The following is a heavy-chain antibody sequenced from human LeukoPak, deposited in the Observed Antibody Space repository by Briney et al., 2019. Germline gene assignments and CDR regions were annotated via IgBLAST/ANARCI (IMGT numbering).Heavy chain of an antibody. CDR1: GFTFSRYW. J-gene: IGHJ3*02. D-gene: IGHD6-25*01. V-gene: IGHV3-74*01. CDR2: ISIDGGST. CDR3: GRGDAGANVAFDI. Sequence: GGSLRLSCAASGFTFSRYWMHWVRQAPGKGLVWVSRISIDGGSTRYEDSVEGRFTISRDNAKNTLYLQMHGLRAEDTAVYYCGRGDAGANVAFDIWGQGTMVTVSS.